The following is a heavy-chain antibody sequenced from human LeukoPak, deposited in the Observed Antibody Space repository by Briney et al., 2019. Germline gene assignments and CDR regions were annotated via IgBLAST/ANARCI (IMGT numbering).Heavy chain of an antibody. V-gene: IGHV1-69*05. CDR3: AREPYNWNDGEYLQH. Sequence: SVKVSCKASGGTFSSYAISWVRQAPGQGLEWMGGIIPIFGTANYAQKFQGRVTITTDESTSTAYMELSSLRSEDTAVYYCAREPYNWNDGEYLQHWGQGTLVTVSS. CDR2: IIPIFGTA. CDR1: GGTFSSYA. J-gene: IGHJ1*01. D-gene: IGHD1-1*01.